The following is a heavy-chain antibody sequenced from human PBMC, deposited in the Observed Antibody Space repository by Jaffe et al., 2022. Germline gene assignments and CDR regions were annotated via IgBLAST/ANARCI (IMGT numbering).Heavy chain of an antibody. CDR3: ARLTSLPHWFDP. D-gene: IGHD2-2*01. J-gene: IGHJ5*02. CDR1: GYSISSGYY. CDR2: IYHSGST. V-gene: IGHV4-38-2*01. Sequence: QVQLQESGPGLVKPSETLSLTCAVSGYSISSGYYWGWIRQPPGKGLEWIGSIYHSGSTYYNPSLKSRVTISVDTSKNQFSLKLSSVTAADTAVYYCARLTSLPHWFDPWGQGTLVTVSS.